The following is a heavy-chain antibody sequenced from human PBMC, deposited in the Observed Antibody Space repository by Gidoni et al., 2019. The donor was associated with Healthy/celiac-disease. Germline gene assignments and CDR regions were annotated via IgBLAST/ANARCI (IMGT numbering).Heavy chain of an antibody. J-gene: IGHJ2*01. CDR2: IYYSGST. CDR3: ARDRGEPGYQYWYFDL. CDR1: GGFISSYY. Sequence: QVQLQESGPGLVKPSGTLSLICTVSGGFISSYYWSWIRQPPGKGLEWIGYIYYSGSTSYNPSLESRVTISVDTSKNQFSLKLTSVTATDTAVYYCARDRGEPGYQYWYFDLWGRGTLVTVSS. D-gene: IGHD5-12*01. V-gene: IGHV4-59*01.